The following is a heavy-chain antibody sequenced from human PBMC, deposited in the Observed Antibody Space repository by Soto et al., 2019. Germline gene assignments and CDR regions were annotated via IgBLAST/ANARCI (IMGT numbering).Heavy chain of an antibody. V-gene: IGHV4-31*03. CDR2: IYYSGST. J-gene: IGHJ6*02. CDR1: GGSISSGGYY. CDR3: ARDSRYSYGLYYYYYGMDV. Sequence: QVQLQESGPGLVKPSQTLSLTCTVSGGSISSGGYYWSWIRQHPGKGLEGIGYIYYSGSTYYNPSLKSRVTISVDTSKNQFSLKLSSVTAADTAVYYCARDSRYSYGLYYYYYGMDVWGQGTTVTVSS. D-gene: IGHD5-18*01.